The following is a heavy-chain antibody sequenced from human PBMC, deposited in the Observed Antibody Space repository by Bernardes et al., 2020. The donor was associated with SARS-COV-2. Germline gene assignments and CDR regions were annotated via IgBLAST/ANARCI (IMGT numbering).Heavy chain of an antibody. CDR1: GGSITSGDYY. CDR3: AGDSHRSGGPCEAGAARFDY. D-gene: IGHD2-15*01. V-gene: IGHV4-30-4*01. J-gene: IGHJ4*02. CDR2: ICYIRRL. Sequence: SETLSLTCTFSGGSITSGDYYCISTPQPPGTRLAWPWCICYIRRLYYHPLLKSRATISVDRSKNQFSLKLSSVTAADTAVYYCAGDSHRSGGPCEAGAARFDYWGQGILVTVSA.